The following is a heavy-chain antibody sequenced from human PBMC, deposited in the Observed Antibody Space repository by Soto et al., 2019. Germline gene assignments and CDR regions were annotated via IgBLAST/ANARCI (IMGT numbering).Heavy chain of an antibody. J-gene: IGHJ4*02. CDR2: ISGSGGST. V-gene: IGHV3-23*01. CDR3: ARGTGDPGGNSGGSFDF. D-gene: IGHD7-27*01. CDR1: GFTFSSYA. Sequence: PGGSLRLSCAASGFTFSSYAMSWVRQAPGKGLEWVSAISGSGGSTYYADSVKGRFTISRDNSKNTVSLQMNSLRVEDTAVYYSARGTGDPGGNSGGSFDFWGQGTLVTVSS.